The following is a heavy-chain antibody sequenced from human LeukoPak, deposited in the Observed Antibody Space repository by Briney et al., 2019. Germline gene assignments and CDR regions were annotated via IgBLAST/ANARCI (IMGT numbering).Heavy chain of an antibody. CDR2: ISAYNGNT. J-gene: IGHJ3*02. CDR3: ARDREDYDFWSGYSAFDI. CDR1: GYTFTSYG. V-gene: IGHV1-18*01. Sequence: GASVKVSCKASGYTFTSYGISWVRQAPGQGLEWMGWISAYNGNTNYAQKLQGRVTMTTDTSTSTAYMELRSLRSDDTAVYYCARDREDYDFWSGYSAFDIWGQGTMVTVSS. D-gene: IGHD3-3*01.